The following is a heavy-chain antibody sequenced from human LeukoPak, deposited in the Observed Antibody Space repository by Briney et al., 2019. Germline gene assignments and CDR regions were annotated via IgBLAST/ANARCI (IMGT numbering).Heavy chain of an antibody. CDR2: IYYSGST. Sequence: SETLSLTCTVTGGSISHYYWTWIRQPPGKGLEWIGYIYYSGSTTYNPSLKSRVAMSVDTSKNQFSLKLSSVTAADTAVYYCARGAFCSSTSCFLRPSDLWGQGTMVTVS. D-gene: IGHD2-2*01. CDR3: ARGAFCSSTSCFLRPSDL. CDR1: GGSISHYY. J-gene: IGHJ3*01. V-gene: IGHV4-59*01.